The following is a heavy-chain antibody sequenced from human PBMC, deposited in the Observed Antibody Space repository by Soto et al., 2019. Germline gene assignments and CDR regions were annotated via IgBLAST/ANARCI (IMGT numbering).Heavy chain of an antibody. CDR2: ISYDGSNK. Sequence: QPGGSLRLSCAASGFTFSSYAMHWVRQAPGKGLEWVAVISYDGSNKYYADSVKGRFTISRDNSKNTLYLQMNSLRAEDTAVYYCARDLGSTSPWGQGTLVTVSS. J-gene: IGHJ5*02. CDR1: GFTFSSYA. V-gene: IGHV3-30-3*01. CDR3: ARDLGSTSP. D-gene: IGHD2-2*01.